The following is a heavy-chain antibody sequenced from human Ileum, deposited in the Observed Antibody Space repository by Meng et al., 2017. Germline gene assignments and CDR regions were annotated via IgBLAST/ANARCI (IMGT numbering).Heavy chain of an antibody. Sequence: QVPLQESGPGLVRPSATLALTLAVSSGSISSNTYWSWVRQPPGKGLEWIGQISHRGSAYYNPSLKSRVTMSVDKSKSQFSLMLTSVTAADTAIYYCARHGGYSQDFWGQGTLVTVSS. J-gene: IGHJ4*02. CDR2: ISHRGSA. CDR3: ARHGGYSQDF. CDR1: SGSISSNTY. V-gene: IGHV4-4*02. D-gene: IGHD4-23*01.